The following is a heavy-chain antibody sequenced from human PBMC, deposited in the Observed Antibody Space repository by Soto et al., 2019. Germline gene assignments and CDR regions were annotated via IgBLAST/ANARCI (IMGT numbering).Heavy chain of an antibody. J-gene: IGHJ6*02. D-gene: IGHD6-13*01. CDR3: ARSTSGIAAPGPYYYYGMDV. CDR1: GGSISNYY. V-gene: IGHV4-59*01. Sequence: LSLTCTVSGGSISNYYWSWIRQPPGKGLEWIGYIYYSKSTNYSPSLKSRVTISVDTSKNQFSLKLSSVTAADTAMYYCARSTSGIAAPGPYYYYGMDVWGQGTTVTVSS. CDR2: IYYSKST.